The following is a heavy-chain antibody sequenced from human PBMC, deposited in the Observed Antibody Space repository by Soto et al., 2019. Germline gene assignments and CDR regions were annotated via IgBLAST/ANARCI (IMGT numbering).Heavy chain of an antibody. J-gene: IGHJ4*02. CDR2: MNPNSGNT. V-gene: IGHV1-8*01. CDR3: ARGRGYYDSSGYYREGRLFDY. Sequence: ASVKVSCKASGYTFTSYDINWVRQATGQGLEWMGWMNPNSGNTGYAQKFQGRVTMTRNTSISTAYTELSSLRSEDTAVYYCARGRGYYDSSGYYREGRLFDYWGQGTLVTVSS. CDR1: GYTFTSYD. D-gene: IGHD3-22*01.